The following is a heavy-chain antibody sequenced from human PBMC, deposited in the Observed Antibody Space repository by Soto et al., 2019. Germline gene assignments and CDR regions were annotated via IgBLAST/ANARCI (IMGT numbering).Heavy chain of an antibody. CDR3: ARSNYYDSSGYFDY. J-gene: IGHJ4*02. CDR1: GGSISSGGYY. D-gene: IGHD3-22*01. CDR2: IYYSGST. Sequence: SETLSLTCTVSGGSISSGGYYWSWIRQHPGKGLEWIGYIYYSGSTYYNPSLKSRVTISVDTSKNQFSLKLSSVTAADTAVYYCARSNYYDSSGYFDYWGQGTLVTVSS. V-gene: IGHV4-31*03.